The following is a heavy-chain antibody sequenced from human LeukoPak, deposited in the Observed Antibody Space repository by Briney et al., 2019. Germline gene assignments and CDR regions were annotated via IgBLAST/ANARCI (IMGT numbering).Heavy chain of an antibody. CDR3: ARDGTAAGLYFDL. CDR2: IYSGGST. D-gene: IGHD6-13*01. J-gene: IGHJ4*01. CDR1: GFTVSSNY. Sequence: GGSLRLSCAASGFTVSSNYMSWVRQAPGKGLEWVSVIYSGGSTYYADSVKGRFTTSRDNTKNSLYLQMSALRAEDTAVYYCARDGTAAGLYFDLWGQGTLVTVSS. V-gene: IGHV3-66*01.